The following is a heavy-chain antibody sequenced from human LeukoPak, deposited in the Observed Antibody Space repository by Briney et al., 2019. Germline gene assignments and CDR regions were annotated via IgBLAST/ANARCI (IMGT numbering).Heavy chain of an antibody. D-gene: IGHD3-22*01. J-gene: IGHJ5*02. CDR1: GGSISSYY. CDR3: ARADLYYYDSSGHPLNWFDP. V-gene: IGHV4-59*01. CDR2: IYYSGST. Sequence: SETLSLTCTVSGGSISSYYWSWIRQPPGKGLEWIGYIYYSGSTNYNPSPKSRVTISVDTSKNQFSLKLSSVTAADTAVYYCARADLYYYDSSGHPLNWFDPWGQGTLVTVSS.